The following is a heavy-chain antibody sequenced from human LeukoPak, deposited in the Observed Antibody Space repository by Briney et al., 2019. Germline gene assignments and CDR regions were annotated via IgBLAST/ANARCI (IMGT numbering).Heavy chain of an antibody. CDR2: IWFDGTNK. Sequence: GRSLRLSCAASGFTLSSYGMHWVRQAPGKGLEWVAVIWFDGTNKYYRDSVKGRFTISRDNSKNTLYLQMNSLRAEDTAVYCCARGGYDLWSGYRIDYWGQGTLVTVSS. D-gene: IGHD3-3*01. J-gene: IGHJ4*02. CDR3: ARGGYDLWSGYRIDY. V-gene: IGHV3-33*01. CDR1: GFTLSSYG.